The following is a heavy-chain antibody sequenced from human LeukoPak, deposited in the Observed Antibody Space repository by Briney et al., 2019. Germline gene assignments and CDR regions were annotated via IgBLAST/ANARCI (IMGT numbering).Heavy chain of an antibody. J-gene: IGHJ4*02. Sequence: PGGSLRLSCAASGFTFSNYAMHWVRQAPGKGLEWVAVIWYDGSPKYYPDSVKGRFTISRDNSKSTLYLQMNSLRAEDTAVYYCAKMSGVVWFGELRLPFDSWGQGTVVTVSS. V-gene: IGHV3-33*03. CDR1: GFTFSNYA. CDR2: IWYDGSPK. D-gene: IGHD3-10*01. CDR3: AKMSGVVWFGELRLPFDS.